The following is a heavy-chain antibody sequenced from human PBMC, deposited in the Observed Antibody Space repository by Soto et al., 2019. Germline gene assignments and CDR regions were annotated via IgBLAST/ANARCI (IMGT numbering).Heavy chain of an antibody. D-gene: IGHD5-18*01. CDR3: ARGTGYSYGFGGYYYYHGMDV. CDR1: GGSFSGYY. J-gene: IGHJ6*02. CDR2: INHSGST. Sequence: SETLSLTCAVYGGSFSGYYWSWIRQPPGKGLEWIGEINHSGSTNYNPSLKSRVTISVDTSKNQFSLKLSSVTAADTAVYYCARGTGYSYGFGGYYYYHGMDVWGQGTTVTVSS. V-gene: IGHV4-34*01.